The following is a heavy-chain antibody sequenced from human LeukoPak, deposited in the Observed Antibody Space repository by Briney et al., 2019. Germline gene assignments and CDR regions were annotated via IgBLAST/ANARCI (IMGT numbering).Heavy chain of an antibody. V-gene: IGHV4-34*01. D-gene: IGHD6-25*01. CDR3: ARRVVAAARNWFDP. CDR1: GGSFSGYY. Sequence: SETLSLTCAVYGGSFSGYYWSWIRQPPGKGLEWIGEIDHSGSTNYNPSLKSRVTISVDTSKNQFSLKLSSVTAADTAVYYCARRVVAAARNWFDPWGQGTPVTVSS. J-gene: IGHJ5*02. CDR2: IDHSGST.